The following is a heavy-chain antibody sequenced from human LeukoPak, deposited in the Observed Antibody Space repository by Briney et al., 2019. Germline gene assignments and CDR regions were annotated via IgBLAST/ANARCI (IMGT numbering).Heavy chain of an antibody. CDR1: GYSISSGYY. CDR3: ARAMAWRRGVTPPYYYYYMDV. J-gene: IGHJ6*03. V-gene: IGHV4-38-2*02. CDR2: IYHSGST. D-gene: IGHD4-23*01. Sequence: PSETLSLTCTVSGYSISSGYYWGWIRQPPGKGLEWIGSIYHSGSTYYNPSLKSRVTISVDTSKNQFSLKLSSVTAADTAVYYCARAMAWRRGVTPPYYYYYMDVWGKGTTVTISS.